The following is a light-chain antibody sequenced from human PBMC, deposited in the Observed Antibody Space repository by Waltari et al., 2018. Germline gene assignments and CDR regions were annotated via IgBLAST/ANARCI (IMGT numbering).Light chain of an antibody. CDR3: QQYNSFPWT. CDR1: QSVNTW. V-gene: IGKV1-5*03. CDR2: RDS. Sequence: IQMTQSPSTLSASAGDRVVITCRASQSVNTWLAWYQQRPGKAPNLLIYRDSSLQSGVPSRFSGRGSGTEFTLTINSLQPDDFASYYCQQYNSFPWTFGQGTKVEIK. J-gene: IGKJ1*01.